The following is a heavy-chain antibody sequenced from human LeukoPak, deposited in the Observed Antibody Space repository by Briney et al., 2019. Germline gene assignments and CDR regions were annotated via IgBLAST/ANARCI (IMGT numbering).Heavy chain of an antibody. J-gene: IGHJ4*02. CDR3: ASTELEPDY. Sequence: PGGSLRLSCAASGFTFSSYGMHWVRQAPGRGLEWVAFIRYDGSNKYYADSVKGRFTISRDNAKNSLYLQMNSLRAEDTAVYYCASTELEPDYWGQGTLVTVSS. CDR1: GFTFSSYG. V-gene: IGHV3-30*02. D-gene: IGHD1-1*01. CDR2: IRYDGSNK.